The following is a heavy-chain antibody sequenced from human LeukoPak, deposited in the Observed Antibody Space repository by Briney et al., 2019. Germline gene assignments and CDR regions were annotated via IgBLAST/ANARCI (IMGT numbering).Heavy chain of an antibody. J-gene: IGHJ6*03. Sequence: ASVKVSCKASGYTFTGYYMHWVRQAPGQGLEWMGWINPNGGGTNYAQKFQGRVTMTRDTSISTAYMELSRLRSDDTAVYYCARGPRSGSYSYYYYMDVWGKGTTVTVSS. D-gene: IGHD1-26*01. CDR3: ARGPRSGSYSYYYYMDV. V-gene: IGHV1-2*02. CDR2: INPNGGGT. CDR1: GYTFTGYY.